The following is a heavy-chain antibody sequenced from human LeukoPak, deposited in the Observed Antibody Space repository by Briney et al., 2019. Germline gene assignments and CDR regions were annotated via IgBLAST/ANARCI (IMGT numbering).Heavy chain of an antibody. V-gene: IGHV1-2*02. CDR3: ARENPPIAATGPDFDY. CDR1: GYTFTGYY. D-gene: IGHD6-25*01. Sequence: ASVKVSCKASGYTFTGYYMHWVRQAPGQGLEWMGWINPNSGGTNYAQKFQGRVTMTRDTSISTAYMELSRLRSDDTAVYYCARENPPIAATGPDFDYWGQGTLVTVSS. J-gene: IGHJ4*02. CDR2: INPNSGGT.